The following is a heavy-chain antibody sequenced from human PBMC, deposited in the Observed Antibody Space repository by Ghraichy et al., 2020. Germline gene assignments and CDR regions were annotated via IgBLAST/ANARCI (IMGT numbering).Heavy chain of an antibody. D-gene: IGHD4-17*01. J-gene: IGHJ4*02. CDR1: GFNFARHW. CDR3: ARDPYGDYKYGGTDY. V-gene: IGHV3-7*01. CDR2: IKSDGSDR. Sequence: RGSLRLSCAASGFNFARHWMSWVRQVPGKGLEWVASIKSDGSDRYYVDSVKGRFTISRDNAENSVSLELTSLRAEDTAVYYCARDPYGDYKYGGTDYWGRGTLVSVSS.